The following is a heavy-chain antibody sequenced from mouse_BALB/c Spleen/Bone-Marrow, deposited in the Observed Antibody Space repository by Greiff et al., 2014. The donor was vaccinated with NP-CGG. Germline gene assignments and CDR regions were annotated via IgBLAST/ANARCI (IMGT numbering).Heavy chain of an antibody. V-gene: IGHV1-80*01. CDR1: GHVFSSYW. Sequence: QVQLQQSGAELVRPGSSVKISCKASGHVFSSYWMNWVKQRPGQGLEWIGQIFPGDGDTNYNGQFKGKATLTADRSSSTAFMQLSSLTSEDSAVYFCARGDFDYDFTMDYWGQGTSVTVSS. J-gene: IGHJ4*01. CDR2: IFPGDGDT. CDR3: ARGDFDYDFTMDY. D-gene: IGHD2-4*01.